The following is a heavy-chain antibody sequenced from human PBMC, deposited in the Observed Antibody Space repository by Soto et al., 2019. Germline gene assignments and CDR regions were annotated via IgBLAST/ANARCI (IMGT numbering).Heavy chain of an antibody. D-gene: IGHD6-6*01. CDR1: GGSISSDNDY. J-gene: IGHJ5*02. V-gene: IGHV4-31*03. Sequence: HVQLQESGPGLVKPSQTLSLTCTVSGGSISSDNDYWSWIRHHPGKGLEWFGYIYYSGSTYYNPSLKNRVTISVDTSKNQFSLKLNSLTAADTAVYYCARMDSGKAARPVDTWGQGTLVTVSS. CDR2: IYYSGST. CDR3: ARMDSGKAARPVDT.